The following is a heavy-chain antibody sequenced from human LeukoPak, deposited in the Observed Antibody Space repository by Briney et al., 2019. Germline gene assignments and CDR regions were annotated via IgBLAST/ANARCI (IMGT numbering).Heavy chain of an antibody. CDR2: IIPIFGTA. D-gene: IGHD1-26*01. CDR3: ARDRRVGATKGTFDY. V-gene: IGHV1-69*13. J-gene: IGHJ4*02. CDR1: GGTFSSYA. Sequence: SVKVSCKASGGTFSSYAISWVRQAPGQGLEWMGGIIPIFGTANYAQKFQGRVTITADESTSTAYMELSSLRSEDTAVYYCARDRRVGATKGTFDYWGQGTLVTVSS.